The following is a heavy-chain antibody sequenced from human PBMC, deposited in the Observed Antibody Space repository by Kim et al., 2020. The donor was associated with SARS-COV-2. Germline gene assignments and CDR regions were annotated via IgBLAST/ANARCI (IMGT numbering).Heavy chain of an antibody. V-gene: IGHV1-69*01. J-gene: IGHJ4*02. D-gene: IGHD3-22*01. Sequence: QKFQGRVTITADESTSTAYMELSSLRSEDTAVYYCARLNYYDSSGYVDYWGQGTLVTVSS. CDR3: ARLNYYDSSGYVDY.